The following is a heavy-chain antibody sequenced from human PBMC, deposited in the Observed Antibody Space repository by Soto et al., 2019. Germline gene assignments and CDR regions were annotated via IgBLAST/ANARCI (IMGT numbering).Heavy chain of an antibody. Sequence: SETLSLTWTVSAASITSFSWSWVRHTPGRGLEWIGYISYSGGTNYNPSLNSRVTISTHTSNNQFSLRLNSVTAEDTAVYYCARAISIYGVVTYGLDVWGQGTTVTVSS. CDR3: ARAISIYGVVTYGLDV. CDR2: ISYSGGT. D-gene: IGHD3-3*01. CDR1: AASITSFS. J-gene: IGHJ6*02. V-gene: IGHV4-59*01.